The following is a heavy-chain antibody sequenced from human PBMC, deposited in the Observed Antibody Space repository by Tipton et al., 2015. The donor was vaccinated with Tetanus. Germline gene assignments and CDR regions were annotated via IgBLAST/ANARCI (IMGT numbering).Heavy chain of an antibody. D-gene: IGHD2-15*01. CDR1: GFTFSHHW. J-gene: IGHJ4*02. V-gene: IGHV3-7*04. Sequence: GSLRLSCEGSGFTFSHHWMSWVRQAPGKGLEWVANIRQDGDEKNYVDSVKGRFTISRDNTKSSVHLQMNSLREDDTAVYYCVRGYSGDAFWGQGTRVTVSP. CDR3: VRGYSGDAF. CDR2: IRQDGDEK.